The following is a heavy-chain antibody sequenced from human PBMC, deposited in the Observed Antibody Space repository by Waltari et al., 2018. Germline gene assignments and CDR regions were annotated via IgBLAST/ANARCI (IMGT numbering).Heavy chain of an antibody. J-gene: IGHJ6*03. Sequence: QVQLVQSGAEVKKPGSSVKVSCKASGGTFSSYAISWVRQAPGQGLEWMGGSIPSFGTANYAQKFQGRVTITTDESTSTAYMELSSLRSEDTAVYYCARVDVVVVAAMGPNYYMDVWGKGTTVTVSS. CDR3: ARVDVVVVAAMGPNYYMDV. D-gene: IGHD2-15*01. CDR2: SIPSFGTA. V-gene: IGHV1-69*05. CDR1: GGTFSSYA.